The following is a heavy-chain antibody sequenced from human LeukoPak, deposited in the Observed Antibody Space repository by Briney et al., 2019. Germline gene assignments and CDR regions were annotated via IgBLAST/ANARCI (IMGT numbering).Heavy chain of an antibody. CDR3: ARYGSGSRHFDY. Sequence: RGSLRLSCADSGFTVSTNYMYSVRQGPGKGLEWVSLIYGAGTTYYADSVKGRFTISREDSKNSLYLQMNSLRADDTAVYYCARYGSGSRHFDYWGQGTLVTVSS. J-gene: IGHJ4*02. CDR2: IYGAGTT. V-gene: IGHV3-53*01. D-gene: IGHD3-10*01. CDR1: GFTVSTNY.